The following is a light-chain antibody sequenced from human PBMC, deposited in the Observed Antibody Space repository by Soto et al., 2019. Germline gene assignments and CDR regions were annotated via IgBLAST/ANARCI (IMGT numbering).Light chain of an antibody. CDR3: QKYNNWTHT. CDR2: GAS. CDR1: QTVGSN. Sequence: EIVLTQSTDTLSVSPGEIATLSCRASQTVGSNLAWYRQKPGQSGRLLIYGASTRASDIPARFSGSGSVTEFALTIRSLQSEDFAVYYCQKYNNWTHTLGKGTRMETK. J-gene: IGKJ5*01. V-gene: IGKV3-15*01.